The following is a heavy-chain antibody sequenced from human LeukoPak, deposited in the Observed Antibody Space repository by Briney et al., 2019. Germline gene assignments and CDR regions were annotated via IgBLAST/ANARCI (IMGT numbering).Heavy chain of an antibody. J-gene: IGHJ4*02. D-gene: IGHD2-21*02. CDR3: ARGSVVVTAIPFDY. CDR1: GYTFTGYY. V-gene: IGHV1-2*02. CDR2: INPNSGAT. Sequence: ASVKVSCKASGYTFTGYYMHWVRQAPGQGLEWMGWINPNSGATNYGQKFQGRVTMTTDTSTSTAYMELRSLRSDDTAVYYCARGSVVVTAIPFDYWGQGTLVTVSS.